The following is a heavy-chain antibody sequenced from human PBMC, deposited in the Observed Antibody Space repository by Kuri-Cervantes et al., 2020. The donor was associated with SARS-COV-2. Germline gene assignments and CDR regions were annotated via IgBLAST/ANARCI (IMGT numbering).Heavy chain of an antibody. CDR1: GGSISSSSYY. Sequence: SETLSLTCTVSGGSISSSSYYWSWIRQPPGKGLEWIGYIYYSGSTNYNPSLKSRVTISVDTSKNQFSLKLSSVTAADTAVYYCARTLVVPAAMLGYYYYYMDVWGKGTTVTVSS. CDR2: IYYSGST. CDR3: ARTLVVPAAMLGYYYYYMDV. J-gene: IGHJ6*03. V-gene: IGHV4-61*01. D-gene: IGHD2-2*01.